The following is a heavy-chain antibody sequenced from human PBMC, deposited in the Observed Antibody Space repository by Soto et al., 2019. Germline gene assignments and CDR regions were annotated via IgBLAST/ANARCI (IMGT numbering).Heavy chain of an antibody. CDR3: ARGPGGTHYYDSSGYYYFDY. J-gene: IGHJ4*02. D-gene: IGHD3-22*01. Sequence: LRLSCAASGFTVSSNYMSWVRQAPGKGLEWVSVIYSGGSTYYADSVKGRFTISRDNSKNTLYLQMNSLRAEDTAVYYCARGPGGTHYYDSSGYYYFDYWGQGTLVTVSS. CDR2: IYSGGST. V-gene: IGHV3-53*01. CDR1: GFTVSSNY.